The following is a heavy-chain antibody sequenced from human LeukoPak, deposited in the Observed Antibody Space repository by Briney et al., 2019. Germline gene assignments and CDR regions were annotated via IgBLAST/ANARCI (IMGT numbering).Heavy chain of an antibody. CDR2: ISGSGGST. J-gene: IGHJ4*02. Sequence: GGSLRLSCAASGFTFSSYAMSWVRQAPGKGLEWVSAISGSGGSTYYADSVKGRFTISRDNSKNTLYLQTNSLRAEDTAVYYCAKDKRLQPHYFDYWGQGTLVTVSS. CDR1: GFTFSSYA. D-gene: IGHD6-25*01. V-gene: IGHV3-23*01. CDR3: AKDKRLQPHYFDY.